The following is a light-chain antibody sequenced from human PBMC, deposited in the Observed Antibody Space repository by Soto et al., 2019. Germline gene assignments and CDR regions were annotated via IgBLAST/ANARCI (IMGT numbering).Light chain of an antibody. CDR1: SSNIGAGYD. V-gene: IGLV1-40*01. J-gene: IGLJ2*01. Sequence: QSVLTQPPSVSGAPGQRVTISCTGSSSNIGAGYDVHWYQQLPGTAPKLLIYGNSNRPSGVPDRFSGSKSGTSASLAITGLQAEYEADYYCQSYDSSLSGVVFVGGTKVTVL. CDR3: QSYDSSLSGVV. CDR2: GNS.